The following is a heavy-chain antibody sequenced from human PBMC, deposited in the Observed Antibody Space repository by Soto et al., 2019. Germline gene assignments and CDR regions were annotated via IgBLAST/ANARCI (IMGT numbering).Heavy chain of an antibody. V-gene: IGHV4-59*01. CDR2: IYYSGST. CDR1: GGSISSYY. J-gene: IGHJ4*02. CDR3: ARVKSIAARPFDY. D-gene: IGHD6-6*01. Sequence: PSETLSLTCTVSGGSISSYYWSWIRQPPGKGLEWIGYIYYSGSTNYNPSLKSRVTISVDTSKNQFSLKLSSVTAADTAVYYCARVKSIAARPFDYWGQGTLVTVSS.